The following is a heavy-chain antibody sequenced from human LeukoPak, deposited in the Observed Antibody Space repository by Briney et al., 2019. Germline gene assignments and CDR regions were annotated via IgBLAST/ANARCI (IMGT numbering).Heavy chain of an antibody. V-gene: IGHV5-51*01. D-gene: IGHD3-10*01. CDR2: NYLGDSDT. CDR1: RYNFTSFC. CDR3: ARLRITMVRGVITLFNY. J-gene: IGHJ4*02. Sequence: ESPKTSCTGSRYNFTSFCIGWVRQITGKGVDWMGINYLGDSDTRYSPSFQGQVPISADKSISTAYLQWSSLKPSDTALYYCARLRITMVRGVITLFNYWGQGTLVTVPS.